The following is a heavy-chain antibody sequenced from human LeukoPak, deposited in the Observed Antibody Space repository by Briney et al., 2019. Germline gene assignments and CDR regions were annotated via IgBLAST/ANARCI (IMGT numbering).Heavy chain of an antibody. CDR1: GFTFRNAW. Sequence: GGSLRLSCAASGFTFRNAWMSWVRQAPGKGLEWVVRSKSKTEGGTTDYAAPVKGRFTISRDDSKNTQYLQMNSLKTEDTAVYYCTTDLTPGAGIAARLRYYYYYMDVWGKGTTVTVSS. CDR2: SKSKTEGGTT. D-gene: IGHD6-6*01. V-gene: IGHV3-15*01. CDR3: TTDLTPGAGIAARLRYYYYYMDV. J-gene: IGHJ6*03.